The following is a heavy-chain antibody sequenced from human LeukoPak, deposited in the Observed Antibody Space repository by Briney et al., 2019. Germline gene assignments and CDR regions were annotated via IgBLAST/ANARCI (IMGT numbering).Heavy chain of an antibody. CDR2: ISSDGIAT. V-gene: IGHV3-74*01. D-gene: IGHD3-22*01. CDR3: ARDYSGYYSPFDS. J-gene: IGHJ5*01. Sequence: GGSLRLSCAASGFTFNTYWIHWVRHAPGKGLVWVSRISSDGIATAYAESVKGRFTISRDNAKNTLYLQMSSLRVDDTGLYYCARDYSGYYSPFDSWGQGTLATVSS. CDR1: GFTFNTYW.